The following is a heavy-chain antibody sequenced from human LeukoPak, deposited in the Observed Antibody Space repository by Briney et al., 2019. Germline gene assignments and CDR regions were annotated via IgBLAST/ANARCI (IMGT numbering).Heavy chain of an antibody. CDR3: AKATTPIAAATVDY. CDR1: GFTFSSYG. J-gene: IGHJ4*02. D-gene: IGHD6-13*01. Sequence: PGGSLRLSCAASGFTFSSYGMHWVRQAPGKGLEWVAVISYDGSNKYYADSVKGRFTISRDNSKNTLYLQMNSLRAEDTAVYYSAKATTPIAAATVDYWGQGTLVTVSS. CDR2: ISYDGSNK. V-gene: IGHV3-30*18.